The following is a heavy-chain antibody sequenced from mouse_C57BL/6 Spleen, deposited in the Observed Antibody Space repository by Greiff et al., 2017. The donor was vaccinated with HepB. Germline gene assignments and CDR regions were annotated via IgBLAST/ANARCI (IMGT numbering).Heavy chain of an antibody. V-gene: IGHV5-4*01. Sequence: EVQVVESGGGLVKPGGSLKLSCAASGFTFSSYAMSWVRQTPEKRLEWVATISDGGSYTYYPDNVKGRFTISRDNAKNNLYLQMSHLKSEDTAMYYCARASDYYGSSYLYFDVWGTGTTVTVSS. CDR2: ISDGGSYT. D-gene: IGHD1-1*01. CDR3: ARASDYYGSSYLYFDV. J-gene: IGHJ1*03. CDR1: GFTFSSYA.